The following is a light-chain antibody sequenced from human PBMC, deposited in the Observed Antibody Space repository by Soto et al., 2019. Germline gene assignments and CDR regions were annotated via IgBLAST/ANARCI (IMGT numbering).Light chain of an antibody. CDR3: QQYNNWPPWT. V-gene: IGKV3-11*01. Sequence: EIVLTQSPVTLSLSPGERATLSCRASQSVSSYLAWYQQKPGQAPRLLIYDASNRATGIPARFSGSGSGTDFTLTISSLQSEDYAIYYCQQYNNWPPWTFGQGTKV. J-gene: IGKJ1*01. CDR1: QSVSSY. CDR2: DAS.